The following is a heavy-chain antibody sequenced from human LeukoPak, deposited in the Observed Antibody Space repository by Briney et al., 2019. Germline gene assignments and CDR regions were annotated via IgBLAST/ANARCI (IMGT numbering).Heavy chain of an antibody. CDR3: AKSTRAVMAMMDV. CDR1: GFTVSSNY. D-gene: IGHD3-16*01. J-gene: IGHJ6*04. CDR2: IYSGGST. Sequence: GGSLRLSCAASGFTVSSNYMSWVRQAPGKGLEWVSVIYSGGSTYYADSVKGRFTISRDNAKNSLFLQMNSLRAEDTAVYFCAKSTRAVMAMMDVWGKGTTVTVSS. V-gene: IGHV3-53*01.